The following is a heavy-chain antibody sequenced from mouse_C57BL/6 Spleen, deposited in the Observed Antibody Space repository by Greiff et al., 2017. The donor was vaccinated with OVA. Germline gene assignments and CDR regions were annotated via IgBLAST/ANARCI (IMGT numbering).Heavy chain of an antibody. CDR2: ISYDGSN. J-gene: IGHJ1*03. Sequence: EVHLVESGPGLVKPSQSLSLTCSVTGYSITSGYYWNWIRQFPGNKLEWMGYISYDGSNNYNPSLKNRISLTRDTAKNQCFLKLNSVTTEDTATYYCARDRGTTVVAPRYFDVWGTGTTVTVSS. CDR3: ARDRGTTVVAPRYFDV. V-gene: IGHV3-6*01. CDR1: GYSITSGYY. D-gene: IGHD1-1*01.